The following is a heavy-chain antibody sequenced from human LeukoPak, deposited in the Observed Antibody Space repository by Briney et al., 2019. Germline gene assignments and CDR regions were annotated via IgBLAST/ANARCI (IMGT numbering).Heavy chain of an antibody. Sequence: SQTLSLTCAVSGCSISSGGYSWSCIGQPPGKGLEWVGCIYHSGSTYYNPSLKSRVTTSVDRSKNQFSLKLSSVTAANTAVYYCARGGGSYGRSSAFDIWGQGTMVTVSS. V-gene: IGHV4-30-2*01. CDR2: IYHSGST. J-gene: IGHJ3*02. CDR1: GCSISSGGYS. CDR3: ARGGGSYGRSSAFDI. D-gene: IGHD1-26*01.